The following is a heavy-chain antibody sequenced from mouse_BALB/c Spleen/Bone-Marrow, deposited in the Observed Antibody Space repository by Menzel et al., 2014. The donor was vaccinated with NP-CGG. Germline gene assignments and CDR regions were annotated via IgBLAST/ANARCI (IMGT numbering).Heavy chain of an antibody. CDR2: IDPANGNT. D-gene: IGHD2-14*01. Sequence: VQLKESGAELVKPAASVRLSCTASGFNIKDSYMHWVEQRPEQGLEWIGRIDPANGNTKYGPKFQGKATIALDTSSNTAYLQLSSLASEDTAVYFWTRRGDWYEGWFPYLGQGTPVTFSS. V-gene: IGHV14-3*02. CDR1: GFNIKDSY. CDR3: TRRGDWYEGWFPY. J-gene: IGHJ3*01.